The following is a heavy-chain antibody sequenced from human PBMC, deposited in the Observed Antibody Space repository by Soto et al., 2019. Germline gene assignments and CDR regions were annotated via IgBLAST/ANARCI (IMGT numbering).Heavy chain of an antibody. CDR3: ARAPFSIAVAGGDAFDI. V-gene: IGHV1-18*01. J-gene: IGHJ3*02. CDR1: GYTFTSYG. D-gene: IGHD6-19*01. Sequence: ASVTVSCKASGYTFTSYGIIWVRQATGQGLEWMGWISAYNGNTNYAQKLQGRVTMTTDTSTSTAYMELRSLRSDDTAVYYCARAPFSIAVAGGDAFDIWGQGTMVTVSS. CDR2: ISAYNGNT.